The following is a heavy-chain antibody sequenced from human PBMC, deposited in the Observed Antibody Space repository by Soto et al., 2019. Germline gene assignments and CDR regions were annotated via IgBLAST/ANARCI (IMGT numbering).Heavy chain of an antibody. D-gene: IGHD6-19*01. CDR2: IIPIFGTA. Sequence: QVQLVQSGAEVKKPGSSVNVSCKASGGTFSSYAISWVRQAPGQGLEWMGGIIPIFGTANYAQKFQGRVTITADESTSTAYMELSSLRSEDTAVYYCARVGRYQYSSGWTNWFDPWGQGTLVTVSS. CDR1: GGTFSSYA. CDR3: ARVGRYQYSSGWTNWFDP. V-gene: IGHV1-69*01. J-gene: IGHJ5*02.